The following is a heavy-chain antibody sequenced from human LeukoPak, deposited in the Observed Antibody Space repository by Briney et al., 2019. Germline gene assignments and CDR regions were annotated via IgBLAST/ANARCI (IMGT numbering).Heavy chain of an antibody. D-gene: IGHD3-9*01. V-gene: IGHV4-31*03. Sequence: SQTLSLTCTVSGGSISSGGYYWSWIRQHPGKGLEWIGYIYYSGSTYYNPSLKSRVTISVDTSRNQFSLKLSSVTAADTAVYYCARVLFNYDILTGYTAFDIWGQGTMVTASS. CDR1: GGSISSGGYY. CDR2: IYYSGST. CDR3: ARVLFNYDILTGYTAFDI. J-gene: IGHJ3*02.